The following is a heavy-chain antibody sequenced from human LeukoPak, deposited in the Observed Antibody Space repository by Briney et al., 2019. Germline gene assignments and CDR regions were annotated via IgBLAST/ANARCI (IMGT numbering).Heavy chain of an antibody. J-gene: IGHJ4*02. CDR3: ARRGSTVTTPDF. CDR2: IYYSGNT. V-gene: IGHV4-39*01. Sequence: SETLSLTYTVSGGSISSSTYYWGWIRQPPGKGLEWIGNIYYSGNTYYNPSLKSRVTISVDTSKNQFSLELISVTAADTAVYYCARRGSTVTTPDFWGQGTLVTVSS. D-gene: IGHD4-17*01. CDR1: GGSISSSTYY.